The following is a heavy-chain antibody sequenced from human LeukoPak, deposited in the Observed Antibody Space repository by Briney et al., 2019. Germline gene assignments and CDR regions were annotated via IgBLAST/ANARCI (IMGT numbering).Heavy chain of an antibody. Sequence: GGSLRLSCAASGFTVSSNYMSWVRQAPGKGLEWVSVIYSGGSTDYADSVKGRFTISRDNSKNTLYLQMNSLRAEDTAVYYCAKRGMVRDLEGWFDPWGQGTLVTVSS. V-gene: IGHV3-53*01. CDR2: IYSGGST. CDR1: GFTVSSNY. J-gene: IGHJ5*02. D-gene: IGHD3-10*01. CDR3: AKRGMVRDLEGWFDP.